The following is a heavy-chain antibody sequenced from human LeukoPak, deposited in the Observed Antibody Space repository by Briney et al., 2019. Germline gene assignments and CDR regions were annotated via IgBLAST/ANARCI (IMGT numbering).Heavy chain of an antibody. V-gene: IGHV3-11*01. CDR1: GFTFSDYY. CDR2: ISSSGSTI. J-gene: IGHJ6*02. Sequence: PGRSLRLSCAASGFTFSDYYMSWIRQAPGKGLEWVSYISSSGSTIYYADSVRGRFTISRDNAKNSLYLQMNSLRAEDTAVYYCARGRRCSSTSCYSGMDVWGQGTTVTVSS. D-gene: IGHD2-2*01. CDR3: ARGRRCSSTSCYSGMDV.